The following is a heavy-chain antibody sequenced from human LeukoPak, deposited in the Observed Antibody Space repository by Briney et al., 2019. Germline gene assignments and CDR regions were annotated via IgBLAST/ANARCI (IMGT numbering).Heavy chain of an antibody. CDR3: ARGYYGSGSLYFDY. CDR2: IYHSGST. CDR1: GGSISSSNW. Sequence: SETLSLTCAVSGGSISSSNWWSWVRQPPGKGLEWIGEIYHSGSTNYNPSLKSRVTISVDTSKNQFSLKLSSVTAADTAVYYCARGYYGSGSLYFDYWGQGTLVTVSS. J-gene: IGHJ4*02. V-gene: IGHV4-4*02. D-gene: IGHD3-10*01.